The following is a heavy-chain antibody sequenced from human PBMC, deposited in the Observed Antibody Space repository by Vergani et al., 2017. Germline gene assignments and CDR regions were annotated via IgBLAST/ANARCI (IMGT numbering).Heavy chain of an antibody. CDR3: ARDPVPYYDILTGYYSLDV. CDR2: ICSDCRTS. J-gene: IGHJ6*02. CDR1: GFIFRSHS. Sequence: EVQLVESGGGLVQPGGSLRLSCAASGFIFRSHSMNWVRQAPGKGLEWVSYICSDCRTSYYADSVKGRFTISRDNAKNSLYLKMNSLRAEDTAVYYCARDPVPYYDILTGYYSLDVWGQGTTVTVSS. D-gene: IGHD3-9*01. V-gene: IGHV3-48*01.